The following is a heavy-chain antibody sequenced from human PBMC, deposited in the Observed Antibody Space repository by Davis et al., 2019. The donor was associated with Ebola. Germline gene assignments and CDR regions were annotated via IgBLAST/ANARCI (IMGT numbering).Heavy chain of an antibody. Sequence: GESLKISCTASGFTFDDYAMHWVRQSPGKGLQWVSVISWDAGRTNYADFAEGRFTISRDNRKNSLSLQMKSLRAEDTAFYYCAKDYSRGDGYLDYWGQGTLVTVSS. CDR3: AKDYSRGDGYLDY. D-gene: IGHD5-24*01. V-gene: IGHV3-43D*03. CDR1: GFTFDDYA. J-gene: IGHJ4*02. CDR2: ISWDAGRT.